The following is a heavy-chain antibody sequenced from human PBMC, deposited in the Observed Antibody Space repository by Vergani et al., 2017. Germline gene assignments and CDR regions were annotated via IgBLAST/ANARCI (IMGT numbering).Heavy chain of an antibody. Sequence: QVQLQESGPGLVKPSETLSLTCIVSGGSISPYYWSWIRQPAGKGLEWIGRIYASESTNYNPSLKSRVTMSVDTSKNQFSLKLSSVTAADTAVYYCARGRQWRLTEYLYGMDVWGQGTMVTVSS. D-gene: IGHD6-19*01. CDR2: IYASEST. CDR1: GGSISPYY. J-gene: IGHJ6*02. CDR3: ARGRQWRLTEYLYGMDV. V-gene: IGHV4-4*07.